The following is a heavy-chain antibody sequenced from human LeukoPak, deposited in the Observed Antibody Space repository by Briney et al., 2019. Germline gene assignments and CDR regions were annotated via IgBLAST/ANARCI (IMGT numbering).Heavy chain of an antibody. CDR2: IKQDGSEK. D-gene: IGHD2-8*01. CDR3: ARGGDIVPGGFDY. Sequence: GGSLRLSCAASGFTFSTSWMTWVRQAPGKGLEWVANIKQDGSEKYYVGSVKGRFTISRDNAKNSLYLQMNSLRAEDTAVYYCARGGDIVPGGFDYWGRGTLVTVSS. J-gene: IGHJ4*02. V-gene: IGHV3-7*01. CDR1: GFTFSTSW.